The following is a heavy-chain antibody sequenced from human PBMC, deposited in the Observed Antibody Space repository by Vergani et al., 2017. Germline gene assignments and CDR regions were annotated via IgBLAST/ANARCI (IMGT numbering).Heavy chain of an antibody. J-gene: IGHJ4*02. CDR3: AKGRQIVGATNIDY. V-gene: IGHV3-23*01. CDR1: GFTFSSYA. Sequence: EVQLLESGGGLVQPGGSLRLSCAASGFTFSSYAMSWVRQAPGKGLEWVSASSGRGGSTYYADSVKGRFTISRDNSKNTLYLQMNSLRAEDTAVYYCAKGRQIVGATNIDYWGQGTLVTVSS. CDR2: SSGRGGST. D-gene: IGHD1-26*01.